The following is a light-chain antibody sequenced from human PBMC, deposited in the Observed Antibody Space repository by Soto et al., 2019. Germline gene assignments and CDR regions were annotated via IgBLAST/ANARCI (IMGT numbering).Light chain of an antibody. CDR1: QSISRW. V-gene: IGKV1-5*01. Sequence: DIQMTQSPSTLSASVGDRVTITCRASQSISRWSAWYQQKSGKAPKFLIYDASSLESGVPPRFSGSGSGTDFTLTISSLQPEDVATYFCQQSYRTPITFGQGTRLEIK. CDR2: DAS. J-gene: IGKJ5*01. CDR3: QQSYRTPIT.